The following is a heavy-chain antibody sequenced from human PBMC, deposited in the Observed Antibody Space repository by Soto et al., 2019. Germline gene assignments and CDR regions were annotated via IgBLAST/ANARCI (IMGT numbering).Heavy chain of an antibody. Sequence: QITLKESGPTLVKPTQTLTLTCTVSGFALSTTGVGVGWIRQPPGKALEWLALIYLDDDKRYNPSLKSRLTITKDTSKNKVVLTMTNMDPVDTATYYCVQSRCGGDCLQSYSSHSYDGLDVWGQGTTVTVSS. CDR3: VQSRCGGDCLQSYSSHSYDGLDV. CDR2: IYLDDDK. D-gene: IGHD2-21*01. V-gene: IGHV2-5*02. J-gene: IGHJ6*02. CDR1: GFALSTTGVG.